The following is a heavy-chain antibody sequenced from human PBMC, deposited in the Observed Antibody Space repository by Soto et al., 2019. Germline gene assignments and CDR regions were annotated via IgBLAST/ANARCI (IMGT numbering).Heavy chain of an antibody. CDR2: IYYSGST. CDR1: GGSISSGGYD. D-gene: IGHD4-17*01. V-gene: IGHV4-31*03. Sequence: QVQLQESGPGLVKPSQTLSLTCTVSGGSISSGGYDWSWIRQHPGKGLEWSGYIYYSGSTYYNPSLKSRVTISVDTSKNQCSLKLSSVTAADTAVYYCARVGWDYGDATSYYYYGMDVWRQGTTVTVSS. J-gene: IGHJ6*02. CDR3: ARVGWDYGDATSYYYYGMDV.